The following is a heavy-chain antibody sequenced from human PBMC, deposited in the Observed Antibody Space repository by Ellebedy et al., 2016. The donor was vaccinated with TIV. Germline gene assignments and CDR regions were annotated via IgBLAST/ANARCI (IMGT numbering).Heavy chain of an antibody. CDR2: IDPSDSYT. V-gene: IGHV5-10-1*01. CDR3: ARHSGVYYYMDV. J-gene: IGHJ6*03. CDR1: GYSFTSYW. D-gene: IGHD3-10*01. Sequence: GESLKISCKGSGYSFTSYWISWVRQMPGKGLEWMGRIDPSDSYTNYSPSFQGHVTISADKSISTAYLQWSSLKASDTVMYYCARHSGVYYYMDVWGKGTTVTVSS.